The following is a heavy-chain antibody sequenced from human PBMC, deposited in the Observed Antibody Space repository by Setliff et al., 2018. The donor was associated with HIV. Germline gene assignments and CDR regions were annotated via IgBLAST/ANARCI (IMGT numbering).Heavy chain of an antibody. J-gene: IGHJ4*02. CDR3: ARGEPVDILTGYFDY. V-gene: IGHV4-4*08. CDR1: GGSISSYY. D-gene: IGHD3-9*01. CDR2: IYTSGST. Sequence: SETLSLTCTVSGGSISSYYWSWIRRPPGKGLEWIGYIYTSGSTNYNPSLKSRVTISVDTSKNQFSLKMSSVTAADTAVYYCARGEPVDILTGYFDYWGQGTLVTVSS.